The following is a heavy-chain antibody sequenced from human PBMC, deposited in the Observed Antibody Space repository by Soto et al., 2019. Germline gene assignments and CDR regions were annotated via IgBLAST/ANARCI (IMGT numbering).Heavy chain of an antibody. D-gene: IGHD2-15*01. CDR3: AREYEYCSGGSCFDAFDI. V-gene: IGHV1-69*04. Sequence: SVKVSCKASGGTFSSYTISWVRQAPGQGLEWMGRIIPILGIANYAQKFQGRVTITADKSTSTAYMELSSLRSEDTAVYYCAREYEYCSGGSCFDAFDIWGQGTMVTVSS. CDR2: IIPILGIA. CDR1: GGTFSSYT. J-gene: IGHJ3*02.